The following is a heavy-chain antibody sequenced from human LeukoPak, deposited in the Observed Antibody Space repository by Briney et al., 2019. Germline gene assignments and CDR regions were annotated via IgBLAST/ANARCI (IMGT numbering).Heavy chain of an antibody. J-gene: IGHJ5*02. D-gene: IGHD2-2*01. CDR1: GFTFSSYA. CDR3: VRCSNSCYDP. V-gene: IGHV3-64D*06. CDR2: ISTDGRGT. Sequence: PGGSLRLSCAASGFTFSSYAMSWVRQAPGTGLDYVSAISTDGRGTYYADSVKGRFTISRDNSKNALYLQMSSLRPEDTAIYYCVRCSNSCYDPWGQGTLVTVSS.